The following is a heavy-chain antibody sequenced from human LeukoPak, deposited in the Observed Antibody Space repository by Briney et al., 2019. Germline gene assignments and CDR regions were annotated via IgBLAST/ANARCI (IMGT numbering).Heavy chain of an antibody. D-gene: IGHD6-19*01. CDR2: ISSGSNYI. CDR1: GFTFSSHT. CDR3: ARDSSGWRLFDY. V-gene: IGHV3-21*01. Sequence: GGSLRLSCAASGFTFSSHTMNWVRQAPGKGLEWVSSISSGSNYIYYTDSVKGRFTISRDNAKNSLYLQMNSLRAEDTAVYYCARDSSGWRLFDYWGQGTLVTVSS. J-gene: IGHJ4*02.